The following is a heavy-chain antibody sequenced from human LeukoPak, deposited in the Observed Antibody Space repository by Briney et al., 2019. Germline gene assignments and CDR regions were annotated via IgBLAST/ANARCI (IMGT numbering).Heavy chain of an antibody. Sequence: PGTSLRLSCAASGFTFRSHGMHWVRQAPGKGLEWVAFIWYDGSNKYYTDSVKGRFTISRDNSKNTLYLQMSSLRAEDTAVYYCAKMTTVVTPGGFYWGQGTLVTVSS. CDR2: IWYDGSNK. J-gene: IGHJ4*02. CDR3: AKMTTVVTPGGFY. CDR1: GFTFRSHG. V-gene: IGHV3-33*06. D-gene: IGHD4-23*01.